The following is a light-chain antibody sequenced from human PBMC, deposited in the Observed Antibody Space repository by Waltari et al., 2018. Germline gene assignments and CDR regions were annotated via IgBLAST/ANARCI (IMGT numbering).Light chain of an antibody. J-gene: IGKJ1*01. CDR3: QQHLKWQT. Sequence: EIVMTQSPATLSVSPGERATLSCRASQSVATNLAWYQQKPGQPPRLLIYGASTRAPGIPARFSGSGSGTEFTLTIGSLQSEDFAVYYCQQHLKWQTFGQGTKVEIK. CDR1: QSVATN. CDR2: GAS. V-gene: IGKV3-15*01.